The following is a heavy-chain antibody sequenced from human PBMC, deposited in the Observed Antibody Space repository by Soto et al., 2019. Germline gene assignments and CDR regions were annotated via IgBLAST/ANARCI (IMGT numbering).Heavy chain of an antibody. CDR3: ATGCSGDDLLLVDF. D-gene: IGHD5-12*01. J-gene: IGHJ4*02. CDR2: FDPAHGAR. V-gene: IGHV1-24*01. CDR1: GYTLSELC. Sequence: QVHLVQSGAEVKKPGASVKVSCKVYGYTLSELCIHWVRQAPGKGLEWMGTFDPAHGARSYSQSFQGRVTMTEDTSTDTAYLDLRNLRSEDTAMYYWATGCSGDDLLLVDFWGQGTVVAVYS.